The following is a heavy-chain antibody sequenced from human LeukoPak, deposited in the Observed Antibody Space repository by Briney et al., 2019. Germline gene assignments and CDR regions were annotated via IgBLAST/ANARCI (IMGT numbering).Heavy chain of an antibody. CDR3: AKVPYYDFWSGYQTLRY. J-gene: IGHJ4*02. V-gene: IGHV3-30*18. D-gene: IGHD3-3*01. CDR2: ISYDGSNK. CDR1: GFTVSSNY. Sequence: GGSLRLSCAASGFTVSSNYMSWVRQAPGKGLEWVAVISYDGSNKYYADSVKGRFTISRDNSKNTLYLQMNSLRAEDTAVYYCAKVPYYDFWSGYQTLRYWGQGTLVTVSS.